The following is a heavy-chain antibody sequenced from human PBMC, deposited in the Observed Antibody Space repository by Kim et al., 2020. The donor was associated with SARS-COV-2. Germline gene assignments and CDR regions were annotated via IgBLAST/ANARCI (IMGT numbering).Heavy chain of an antibody. Sequence: SETLSLTCTVSGGSISSYYWSWIRQPPGKGLEWIGYINYSGSTNYNPSLKSRVTISVDTSKNQFSLKLSSVTAADTAVYYCARIIGYYDSSGPGDAFDIWGQGTMVTVSS. V-gene: IGHV4-59*01. CDR2: INYSGST. CDR3: ARIIGYYDSSGPGDAFDI. D-gene: IGHD3-22*01. J-gene: IGHJ3*02. CDR1: GGSISSYY.